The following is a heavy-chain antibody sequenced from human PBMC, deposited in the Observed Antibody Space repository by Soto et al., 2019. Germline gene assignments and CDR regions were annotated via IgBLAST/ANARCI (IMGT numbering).Heavy chain of an antibody. CDR1: GFTFSSYA. Sequence: EVQLLESGGGLVQPGGSLRLSCAASGFTFSSYAMSWVRQAPGKGLEWVSAISGSGGSTYYADSVKGRFTISRDNSKNTLYLQMNSLRAEDTAVYYCAKDRENGDLPYWYFDLWGRGTLVTVSS. D-gene: IGHD4-17*01. J-gene: IGHJ2*01. CDR2: ISGSGGST. CDR3: AKDRENGDLPYWYFDL. V-gene: IGHV3-23*01.